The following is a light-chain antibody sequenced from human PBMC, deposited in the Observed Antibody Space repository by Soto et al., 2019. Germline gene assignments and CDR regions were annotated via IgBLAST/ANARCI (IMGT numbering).Light chain of an antibody. CDR3: PKYNSAPWT. CDR2: AAS. J-gene: IGKJ1*01. Sequence: DIQMTQSPSSLSASVGDRVTITCRASQGIRNYLVWYQQKPGKVPKLLTYAASTLQSGVPSRFSGSGSGTDFTRTISTLPPEEVPTYDCPKYNSAPWTFGKGTKVEIK. V-gene: IGKV1-27*01. CDR1: QGIRNY.